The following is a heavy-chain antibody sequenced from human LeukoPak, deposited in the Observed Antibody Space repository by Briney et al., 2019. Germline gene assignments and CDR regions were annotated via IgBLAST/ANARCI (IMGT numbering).Heavy chain of an antibody. Sequence: SVKVSCKASRGTFSSYAISWVRQAPGHGLEWMGGIIPIFGTANYAQKFQGRVTITTDESTSTAYMELSSLRSEDTAVYYCARDRPGYCSSTSCPNWFDPWGQGTLVTVSS. CDR1: RGTFSSYA. CDR2: IIPIFGTA. D-gene: IGHD2-2*01. V-gene: IGHV1-69*05. J-gene: IGHJ5*02. CDR3: ARDRPGYCSSTSCPNWFDP.